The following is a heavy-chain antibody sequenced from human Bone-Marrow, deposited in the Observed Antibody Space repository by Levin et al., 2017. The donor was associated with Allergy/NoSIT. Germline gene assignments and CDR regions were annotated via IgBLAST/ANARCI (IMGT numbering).Heavy chain of an antibody. Sequence: GGSLRLSCAASGFTFSDYNMNWVRQAPGKGLEWVSSISGSSTYKYYADSVKGRFTISRDNAKNSLYLQMSSLRDEDTAVYYCAREGGALVTVPAAASGSCFDPWGQGTLVTVSS. D-gene: IGHD2-2*01. CDR1: GFTFSDYN. CDR2: ISGSSTYK. J-gene: IGHJ5*02. V-gene: IGHV3-21*01. CDR3: AREGGALVTVPAAASGSCFDP.